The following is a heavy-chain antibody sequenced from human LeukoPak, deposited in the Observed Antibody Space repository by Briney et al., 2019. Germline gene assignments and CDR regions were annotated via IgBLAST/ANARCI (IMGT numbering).Heavy chain of an antibody. V-gene: IGHV4-39*01. CDR3: ARQRADYYYYYVDV. J-gene: IGHJ6*03. CDR2: IYYSETT. CDR1: GGSINSANYY. Sequence: SETLSLTCTVSGGSINSANYYWGWLRQPPGKGLEWIGSIYYSETTYDNPSLKSRVTISIETSKNQFSLKLRSVTASDPAVYYCARQRADYYYYYVDVWGKGTTVAVS.